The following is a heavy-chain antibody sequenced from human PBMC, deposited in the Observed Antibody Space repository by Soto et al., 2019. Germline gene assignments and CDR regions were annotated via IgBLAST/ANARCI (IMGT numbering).Heavy chain of an antibody. CDR3: ARYSSAYSRLDF. CDR2: KFHNGNT. Sequence: QVQLQESGPGLVQPSQTLSLTCTVSGDSIDSGGHYWGWVRQHPGKGLEWIGYKFHNGNTHYNPSTKTRVAISTDASKNQFSLMVNAATAADTAVYFCARYSSAYSRLDFWGQGSLVIVSS. V-gene: IGHV4-31*03. J-gene: IGHJ4*02. D-gene: IGHD6-6*01. CDR1: GDSIDSGGHY.